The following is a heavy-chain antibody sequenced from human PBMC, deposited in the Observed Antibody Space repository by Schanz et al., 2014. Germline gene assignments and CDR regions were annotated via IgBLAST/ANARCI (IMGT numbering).Heavy chain of an antibody. CDR2: ISRDGTTS. Sequence: EVQLVESGGNLVQPGGSLRLSCVASGFTFSSHSMNWVRQAPGQGLEWLSYISRDGTTSYYADSVKGRFTISRDNAKNSLSLQMDRLRDEDTAVYYCARRYSGRYCFDYWGQGTLVAVSS. CDR1: GFTFSSHS. D-gene: IGHD1-26*01. CDR3: ARRYSGRYCFDY. J-gene: IGHJ4*02. V-gene: IGHV3-48*02.